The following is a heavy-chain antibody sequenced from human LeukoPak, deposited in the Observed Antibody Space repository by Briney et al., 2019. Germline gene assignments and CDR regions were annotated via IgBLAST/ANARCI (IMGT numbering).Heavy chain of an antibody. D-gene: IGHD5-12*01. CDR3: ARDSYSMDSGYDPYYYYGMDV. V-gene: IGHV3-23*01. J-gene: IGHJ6*02. Sequence: GGSLRLSCAASGFTFSSYAMSWVRQAPGKGLEWVSVMSGSGGSTYYADSVTGRFTISRDNSKNTLYLQMNSLRAEDTAVYYCARDSYSMDSGYDPYYYYGMDVWGQGTTVTVSS. CDR2: MSGSGGST. CDR1: GFTFSSYA.